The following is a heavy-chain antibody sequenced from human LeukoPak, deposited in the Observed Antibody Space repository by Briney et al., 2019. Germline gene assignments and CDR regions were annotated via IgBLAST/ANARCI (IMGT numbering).Heavy chain of an antibody. J-gene: IGHJ6*03. Sequence: SETLSLTCTVSGGSISSYYWSWIRQPPGKGLEWIGYIYYSGSTNYNPSLKSRVTISVDTSKNQFSLKLSSVTAADTAVYYCARGIFGVVIPSYYYYYYMDVWGKGTTVTVSS. CDR2: IYYSGST. V-gene: IGHV4-59*01. CDR3: ARGIFGVVIPSYYYYYYMDV. D-gene: IGHD3-3*01. CDR1: GGSISSYY.